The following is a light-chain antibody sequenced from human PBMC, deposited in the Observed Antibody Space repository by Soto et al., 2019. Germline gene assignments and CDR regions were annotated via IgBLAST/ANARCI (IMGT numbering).Light chain of an antibody. J-gene: IGKJ4*01. V-gene: IGKV3-11*01. Sequence: EIVLTQSPATQSLSPGERATLSCRASQSVSNSLAWYQQKPGQAPRLLIYDASNRATGIPARFSGSGSGTDFTLTISSLEPEDFAVYYCQQRSNWPLLTFGGGTKVEIK. CDR2: DAS. CDR1: QSVSNS. CDR3: QQRSNWPLLT.